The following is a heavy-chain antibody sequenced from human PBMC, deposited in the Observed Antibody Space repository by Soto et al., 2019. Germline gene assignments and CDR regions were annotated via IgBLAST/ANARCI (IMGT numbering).Heavy chain of an antibody. CDR1: GGSISSYY. J-gene: IGHJ5*02. CDR2: IFYSGST. Sequence: SETLSLTCTVSGGSISSYYWSWIRQPPGKGLEWIGYIFYSGSTNYNPSLKSRLTISVDQSKNQFSLKLTSVTAADTAMYYCARPKTIGAVAGKGWFDPWGQGTLVTVSS. CDR3: ARPKTIGAVAGKGWFDP. V-gene: IGHV4-59*08. D-gene: IGHD6-13*01.